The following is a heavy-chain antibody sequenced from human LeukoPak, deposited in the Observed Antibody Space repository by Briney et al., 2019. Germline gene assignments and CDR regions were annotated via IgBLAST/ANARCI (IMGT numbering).Heavy chain of an antibody. CDR2: IYYSGST. D-gene: IGHD6-13*01. CDR3: ARGGSSWYHRLSYLSPYYMDV. V-gene: IGHV4-39*07. CDR1: GGSISSSSYY. J-gene: IGHJ6*03. Sequence: SETLSLTCTVSGGSISSSSYYWGWIRQPPGKGLEWIGSIYYSGSTYYNPSLKSRVTISVDTSKNQFSLKLSSVTAADTAVYYCARGGSSWYHRLSYLSPYYMDVWGKGTTVTVSS.